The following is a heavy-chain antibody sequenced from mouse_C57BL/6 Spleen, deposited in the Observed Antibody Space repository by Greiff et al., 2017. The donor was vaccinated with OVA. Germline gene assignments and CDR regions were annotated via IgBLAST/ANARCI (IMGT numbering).Heavy chain of an antibody. CDR2: ISNGGGST. J-gene: IGHJ3*01. D-gene: IGHD3-1*01. CDR3: ARDSGTAWFAY. CDR1: GFTFSDYY. V-gene: IGHV5-12*01. Sequence: EVQVVESGGGLVQPGGSLKLSCAASGFTFSDYYMYWVRQTPEKRLEWVAYISNGGGSTYYPDTVKGRFTISRDNAKNTLYLQMSRLKSEDTAMYYCARDSGTAWFAYWGQGTLVTVSA.